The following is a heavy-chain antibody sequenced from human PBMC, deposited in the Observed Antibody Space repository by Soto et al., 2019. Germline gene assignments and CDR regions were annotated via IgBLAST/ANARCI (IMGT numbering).Heavy chain of an antibody. CDR1: GFNFNTYS. J-gene: IGHJ6*02. CDR2: ISTSGGDK. V-gene: IGHV3-21*01. Sequence: EVRLVESGGGLVKPGGSLRVSCAASGFNFNTYSMNWVRQAPGKGLEWVSFISTSGGDKYYADSVRGRFTISRDNAKKSVYRELNSLTADATAVYSCAGESAPIPGARDAMDVWGQGTTLTVP. CDR3: AGESAPIPGARDAMDV. D-gene: IGHD2-2*02.